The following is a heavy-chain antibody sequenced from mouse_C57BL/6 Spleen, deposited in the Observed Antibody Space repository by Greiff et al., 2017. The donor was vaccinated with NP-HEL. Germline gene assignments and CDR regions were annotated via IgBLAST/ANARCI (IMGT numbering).Heavy chain of an antibody. Sequence: EVQLQESGGGLVKPGGSLKLSCAASGFTFSSYTMSWVRQTPEKRLEWVATISGGGGNTYYPDSVKGRFTISRDNAKNTLYLQMSSLKSEDTAMYYCASLTGTRYFDVWGTGTTVTVSS. CDR3: ASLTGTRYFDV. V-gene: IGHV5-9*04. D-gene: IGHD4-1*01. CDR1: GFTFSSYT. J-gene: IGHJ1*03. CDR2: ISGGGGNT.